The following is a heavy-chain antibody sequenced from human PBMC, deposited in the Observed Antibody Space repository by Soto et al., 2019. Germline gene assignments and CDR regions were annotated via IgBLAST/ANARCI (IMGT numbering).Heavy chain of an antibody. D-gene: IGHD4-17*01. CDR3: ARLDGAATPREKKYYYCGMDV. V-gene: IGHV3-7*03. Sequence: GGSLRLSCAASGFTFSSYWMSWVRQAPGKGLEWVANIKQDGSEKYYVDTVKGRFTISRDNAKNSLYLQMNSLKAEDTAVYYCARLDGAATPREKKYYYCGMDVWGRGTTVAVSS. CDR1: GFTFSSYW. CDR2: IKQDGSEK. J-gene: IGHJ6*01.